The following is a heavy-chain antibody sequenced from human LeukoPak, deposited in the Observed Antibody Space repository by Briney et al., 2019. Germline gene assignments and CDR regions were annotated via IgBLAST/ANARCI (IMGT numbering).Heavy chain of an antibody. D-gene: IGHD3-16*02. J-gene: IGHJ4*02. V-gene: IGHV3-23*01. Sequence: GGSLRLSCAASGFTFSSYGMSWVRQAPGKGLEWVSAISGSGGSTYYADSVKGRFTISRDNSKNTLYLQMNSLGAEDTAVYYCAKGRSDDYVWGSYRYPLDYWGQGTLVTVSS. CDR2: ISGSGGST. CDR1: GFTFSSYG. CDR3: AKGRSDDYVWGSYRYPLDY.